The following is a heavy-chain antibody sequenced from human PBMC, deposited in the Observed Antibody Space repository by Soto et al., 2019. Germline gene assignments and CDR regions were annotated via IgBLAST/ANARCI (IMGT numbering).Heavy chain of an antibody. D-gene: IGHD6-13*01. CDR2: ISYDGSNK. V-gene: IGHV3-30-3*01. CDR3: ARGSGYSSSWYGGNDY. CDR1: GFTFSSYA. J-gene: IGHJ4*02. Sequence: QVQLVESGGGVVQPGRSLRLSCAAPGFTFSSYAMHWVRQAPGKGLEWVAVISYDGSNKYYADSVKGRFTISRDNSKNTLYLQMNSLRAEDTAVYYCARGSGYSSSWYGGNDYWGQGTLVTVSS.